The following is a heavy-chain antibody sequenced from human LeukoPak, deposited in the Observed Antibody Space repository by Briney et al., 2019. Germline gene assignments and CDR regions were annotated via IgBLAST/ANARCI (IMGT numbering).Heavy chain of an antibody. J-gene: IGHJ4*02. D-gene: IGHD2-21*02. CDR1: GGSISSSY. CDR2: IYYSGST. Sequence: SETLSLTCTVSGGSISSSYWSWLRQPPGKELEWIGYIYYSGSTNYNPSLKSRITISLDTSKNQFSLKLTSVTAADTAVYYCATVSRGDNDYWGQGTLVTVSS. CDR3: ATVSRGDNDY. V-gene: IGHV4-59*01.